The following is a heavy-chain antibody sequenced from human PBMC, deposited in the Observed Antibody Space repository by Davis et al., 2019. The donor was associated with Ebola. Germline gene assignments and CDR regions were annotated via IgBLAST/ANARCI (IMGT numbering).Heavy chain of an antibody. CDR2: IFYSGST. D-gene: IGHD3-22*01. CDR1: GYSIRSGYY. J-gene: IGHJ2*01. CDR3: ARGRGWYYDSSGYYGADWYFDL. V-gene: IGHV4-38-2*02. Sequence: SETLSLTCTVSGYSIRSGYYWGWIRQPPGKGLEWIGSIFYSGSTYYNPSLKSRVTISVDTSKNQFSLKLSSVTAADTAMYYCARGRGWYYDSSGYYGADWYFDLWGRGTLVTVSS.